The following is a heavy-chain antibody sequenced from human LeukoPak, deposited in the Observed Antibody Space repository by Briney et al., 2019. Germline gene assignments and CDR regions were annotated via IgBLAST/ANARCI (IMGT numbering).Heavy chain of an antibody. CDR1: GGSFSGYY. V-gene: IGHV4-34*01. CDR3: ARETLRYFDWFMGGYFDY. D-gene: IGHD3-9*01. CDR2: INHSGST. Sequence: PSETLSLTCAVYGGSFSGYYWSWIRQPPGKGLEGIGEINHSGSTNYNPSLKSRVTISVDTSKNQFSLKLGSVTAADTAVYYCARETLRYFDWFMGGYFDYWGQGTLVTVSS. J-gene: IGHJ4*02.